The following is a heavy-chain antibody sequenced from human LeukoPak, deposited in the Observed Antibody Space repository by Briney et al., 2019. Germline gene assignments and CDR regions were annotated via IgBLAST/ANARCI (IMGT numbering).Heavy chain of an antibody. D-gene: IGHD2-2*01. V-gene: IGHV3-7*01. J-gene: IGHJ4*02. CDR2: IKPDGSEK. Sequence: GGSLRPSCAASGFTFSTYWMSWVRQTPGKGLEWVAKIKPDGSEKSYVDSVKGRFTISRDNAKTSVYLQMNSLRVEDTAVYYCARGQLADIYWGQGALVTVSS. CDR3: ARGQLADIY. CDR1: GFTFSTYW.